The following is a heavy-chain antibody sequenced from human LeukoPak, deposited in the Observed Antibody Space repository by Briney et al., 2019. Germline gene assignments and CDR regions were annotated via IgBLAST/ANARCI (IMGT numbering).Heavy chain of an antibody. V-gene: IGHV3-48*04. CDR2: ISSSSSTI. D-gene: IGHD4-17*01. Sequence: GGSLRLSCAASGFTFSSYGMHWVRQAPGKGLEWVSYISSSSSTIYYADSVKGRFTISRDNAKNSLYLQMNSLRAEDTAVYYCARDNTVTTPLWGQGTLVTVSS. CDR1: GFTFSSYG. J-gene: IGHJ4*02. CDR3: ARDNTVTTPL.